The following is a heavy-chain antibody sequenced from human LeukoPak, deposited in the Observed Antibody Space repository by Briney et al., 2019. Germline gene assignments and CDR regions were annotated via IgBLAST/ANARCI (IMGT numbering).Heavy chain of an antibody. CDR2: FSGSGGST. D-gene: IGHD1-26*01. CDR1: GFPFSSYV. V-gene: IGHV3-23*01. J-gene: IGHJ4*02. Sequence: PGGSLRLSCGASGFPFSSYVMSWARQAPGRGWEGVSAFSGSGGSTYYADSVKGRFTISRDNSKNTLYLQMNSLRAEDTAVYYCAKGIVGADTYYFDYWGQGTLVTVSS. CDR3: AKGIVGADTYYFDY.